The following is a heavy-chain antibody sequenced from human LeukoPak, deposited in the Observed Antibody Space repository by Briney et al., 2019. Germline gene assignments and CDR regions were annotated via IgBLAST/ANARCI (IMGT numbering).Heavy chain of an antibody. CDR3: VTDTSMGGLFDY. V-gene: IGHV3-30*03. Sequence: AGGSLRLSCAASGFTFSSYGMHWVRQAPGKGLEWVAVISYDGSNKYYADSVKGRFTLSRDNSKNTLYLQMNSLRDEDTALYYCVTDTSMGGLFDYWGQGTLVTVSS. CDR2: ISYDGSNK. CDR1: GFTFSSYG. D-gene: IGHD5-18*01. J-gene: IGHJ4*02.